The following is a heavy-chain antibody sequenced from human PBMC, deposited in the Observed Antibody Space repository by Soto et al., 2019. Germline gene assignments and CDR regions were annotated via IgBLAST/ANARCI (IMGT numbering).Heavy chain of an antibody. D-gene: IGHD3-3*01. CDR3: ARGSVRYDFWSGYPLYYYYYMDV. J-gene: IGHJ6*03. Sequence: ETLSLTCAVYGGSFSGYYWSWIRQPPGKGLEWIGEINHSGSTNYNPSLKSRVTISVDTSKNQFSLKLSSVTAADTAVYYCARGSVRYDFWSGYPLYYYYYMDVWGKGTTVTVSS. V-gene: IGHV4-34*01. CDR1: GGSFSGYY. CDR2: INHSGST.